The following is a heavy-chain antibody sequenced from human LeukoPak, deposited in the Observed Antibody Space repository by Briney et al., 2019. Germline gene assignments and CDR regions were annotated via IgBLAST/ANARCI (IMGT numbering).Heavy chain of an antibody. CDR2: IYYSGST. D-gene: IGHD5-24*01. CDR3: TRRCKDAYTLYCFDY. J-gene: IGHJ4*02. CDR1: GGSISSDF. V-gene: IGHV4-59*01. Sequence: SETLSLTCTVSGGSISSDFWTWIRQPPGKGLEWIGYIYYSGSTNYNPSLKSRLTVSVDTSKNHFSLKLSSVTAADTAVYYCTRRCKDAYTLYCFDYWGQGTLVTVSS.